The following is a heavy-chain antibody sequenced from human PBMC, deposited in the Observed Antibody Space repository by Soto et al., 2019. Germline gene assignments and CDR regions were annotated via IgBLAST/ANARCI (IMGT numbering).Heavy chain of an antibody. CDR3: ARAGLYCSGGSCYVYGMDV. V-gene: IGHV3-30-3*01. CDR2: ISYDGSNK. CDR1: GFTFSSYA. Sequence: QVQLVESGGGVVQPGRSLRLSRAASGFTFSSYAMHWVRQAPGKGLEWVAVISYDGSNKYYADSVKGRFTISRDNSKNTLYLQMNSLRAEDTAVYYCARAGLYCSGGSCYVYGMDVWGQGTTVTVSS. D-gene: IGHD2-15*01. J-gene: IGHJ6*02.